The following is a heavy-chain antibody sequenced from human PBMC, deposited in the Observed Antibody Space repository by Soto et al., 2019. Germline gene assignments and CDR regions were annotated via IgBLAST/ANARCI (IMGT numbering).Heavy chain of an antibody. D-gene: IGHD6-6*01. CDR2: IYYSGST. CDR1: SGSISSGGYY. V-gene: IGHV4-31*03. CDR3: AREPRTIYSSSGSDWFDT. Sequence: LSDTLSLTFTVSSGSISSGGYYWILKRHHPWKCLEWIGYIYYSGSTYYNPSLKSRVTISVDTSKNQFSLKLSSVTAADTAVYYCAREPRTIYSSSGSDWFDTWGQGTLVTVSS. J-gene: IGHJ5*02.